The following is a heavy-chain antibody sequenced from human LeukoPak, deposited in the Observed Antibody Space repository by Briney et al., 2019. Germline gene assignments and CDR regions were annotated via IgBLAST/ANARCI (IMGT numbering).Heavy chain of an antibody. Sequence: GGSLRLSCAASGFTFSSYAMHWVRQAPGKGLEWVAVISYDGSNKYYADSVKGRFTISRDNSKNTLYLQMNSLRAEDTAVYYCARDRQNYAMGYVWGSYIDYWGQGTLVTVSS. CDR1: GFTFSSYA. D-gene: IGHD3-16*01. V-gene: IGHV3-30*04. CDR2: ISYDGSNK. CDR3: ARDRQNYAMGYVWGSYIDY. J-gene: IGHJ4*02.